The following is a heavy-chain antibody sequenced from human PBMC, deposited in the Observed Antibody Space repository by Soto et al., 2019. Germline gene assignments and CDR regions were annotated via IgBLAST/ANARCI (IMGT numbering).Heavy chain of an antibody. CDR3: ATVPYYYDSSGYITDAFDI. V-gene: IGHV3-30-3*01. J-gene: IGHJ3*02. D-gene: IGHD3-22*01. Sequence: VGSLRLSCAASGFTFSSYAMHWVRQAPGKGLEWVAVISYDGSNKYYADSVKGRFTISRDNSKNTLYLQMNSLRAEDTAVYYCATVPYYYDSSGYITDAFDIWGQGTMVTVSS. CDR2: ISYDGSNK. CDR1: GFTFSSYA.